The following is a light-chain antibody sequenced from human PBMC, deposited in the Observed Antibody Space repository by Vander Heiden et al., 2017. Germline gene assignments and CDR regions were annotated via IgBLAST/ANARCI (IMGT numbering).Light chain of an antibody. Sequence: VLTQPPSPHGTPGQRATSSWSGSSPNIGRKTVNWYQQLPGTAPNLLIYSNNQRPSGVPDRFSGSKSGTSASLAISGLQSEDEADYYCAAWDDSLNGVVFGGGTKLTVL. J-gene: IGLJ2*01. CDR1: SPNIGRKT. V-gene: IGLV1-44*01. CDR2: SNN. CDR3: AAWDDSLNGVV.